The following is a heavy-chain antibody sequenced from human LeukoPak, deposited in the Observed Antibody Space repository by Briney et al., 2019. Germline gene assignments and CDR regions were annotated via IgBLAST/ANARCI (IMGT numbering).Heavy chain of an antibody. V-gene: IGHV3-43D*03. Sequence: GGSLRLSCAASGFTFDDYAMHWVRQAPGKGLEWVSLISWDGGSTYYADSVKGRFTISRDNSKNSLYLQMNSLRAEDTALYYCAKSSGRPDYYYYGMDVWGQGTTVTVSS. J-gene: IGHJ6*02. D-gene: IGHD2-15*01. CDR1: GFTFDDYA. CDR2: ISWDGGST. CDR3: AKSSGRPDYYYYGMDV.